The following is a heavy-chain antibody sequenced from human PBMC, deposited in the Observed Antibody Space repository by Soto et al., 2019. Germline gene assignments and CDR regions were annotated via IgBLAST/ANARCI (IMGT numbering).Heavy chain of an antibody. V-gene: IGHV4-59*01. CDR2: IYYGGST. J-gene: IGHJ6*02. CDR3: ARERYYGMDV. CDR1: GGSISSYY. Sequence: SETLSLTCTVSGGSISSYYWSWIRQPPGKGLEWIGYIYYGGSTNYNPSLKSRVTISVDTSKNQLSLKLSSVTAADTAVYYCARERYYGMDVWGQGTTVTVSS.